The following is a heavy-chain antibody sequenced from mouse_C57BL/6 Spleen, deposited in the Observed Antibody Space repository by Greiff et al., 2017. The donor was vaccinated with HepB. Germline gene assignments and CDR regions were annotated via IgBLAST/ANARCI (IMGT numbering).Heavy chain of an antibody. V-gene: IGHV5-9*01. D-gene: IGHD4-1*01. CDR2: ISGGGGNT. Sequence: EVKLMESGGGLVKPGGSLKLSCAASGFTFSSYTMSWVRQTPEKRLEWVATISGGGGNTYYPDSVKGRFTISRDNAKNTLYLQMSSLRSEDTALYYGARPNWDVAWFAYWGQGTLVTVSA. J-gene: IGHJ3*01. CDR3: ARPNWDVAWFAY. CDR1: GFTFSSYT.